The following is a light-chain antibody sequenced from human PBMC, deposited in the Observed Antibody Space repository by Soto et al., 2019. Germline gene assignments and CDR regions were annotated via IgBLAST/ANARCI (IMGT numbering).Light chain of an antibody. CDR2: EVS. Sequence: QSVLTQPPSVSGSPGQSITISCTGTSSDVGGYNYVSWYQQHPGKAPKLLIYEVSNRPSGVSHRFSGSKSGNTASLTISGLQAEDEADYYCSSYTITNILSYVFGTGTKVTVL. J-gene: IGLJ1*01. V-gene: IGLV2-14*01. CDR3: SSYTITNILSYV. CDR1: SSDVGGYNY.